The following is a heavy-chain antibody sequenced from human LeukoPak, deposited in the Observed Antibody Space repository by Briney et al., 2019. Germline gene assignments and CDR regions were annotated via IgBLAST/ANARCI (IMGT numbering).Heavy chain of an antibody. CDR1: GFTFSSYG. D-gene: IGHD4-17*01. J-gene: IGHJ5*02. CDR2: IWYDGSNK. V-gene: IGHV3-33*01. CDR3: ARDGARNDYGDYWWFDP. Sequence: PGRSLRLSCAASGFTFSSYGMHWVRQAPGKGLEWVAVIWYDGSNKYYADSVKGRFTISRDNSKNTLYLQMNGLRAEDTAVYYCARDGARNDYGDYWWFDPWGQGTLVTVSS.